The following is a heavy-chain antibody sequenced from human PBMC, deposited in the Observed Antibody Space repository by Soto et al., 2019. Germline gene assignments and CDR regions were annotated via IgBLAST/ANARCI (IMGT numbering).Heavy chain of an antibody. V-gene: IGHV4-34*01. J-gene: IGHJ4*02. CDR3: SRGYAAQWPTSDY. CDR2: VHHDGGI. Sequence: SETLSLTCAVYGASLSGYHYTWIRQSPGKGLEWIGEVHHDGGINYNPSLASRVTISADASKNQFSLRLGSATAADTAVYYCSRGYAAQWPTSDYWGQGTLVTLSS. CDR1: GASLSGYH. D-gene: IGHD2-2*01.